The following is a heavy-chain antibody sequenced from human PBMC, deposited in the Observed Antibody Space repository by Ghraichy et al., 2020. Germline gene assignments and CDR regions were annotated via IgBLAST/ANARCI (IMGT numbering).Heavy chain of an antibody. CDR2: FTISSSFK. CDR3: ARGSSVVRFYYDDGMDV. CDR1: GFTDYS. V-gene: IGHV3-48*02. Sequence: GGSLRLSCVASGFTDYSMNWVCQSPGTGLEWNSYFTISSSFKSYADAVHGRFTISRDNAQTSLYLQVESLRDEDTAGYYCARGSSVVRFYYDDGMDVRLQGTTVT. D-gene: IGHD4-23*01. J-gene: IGHJ6*02.